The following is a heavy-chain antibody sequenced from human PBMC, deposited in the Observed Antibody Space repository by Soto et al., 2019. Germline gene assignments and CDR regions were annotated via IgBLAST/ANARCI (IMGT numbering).Heavy chain of an antibody. V-gene: IGHV6-1*01. D-gene: IGHD1-26*01. CDR3: AKGDQGRGY. J-gene: IGHJ4*02. Sequence: LSQTLSLTCAISGDSVSSDSAAWNCIRQSPSRGLEWLGRTYYRSKWYNNYAVSVKSRITINPDTSKNQFSLQLNSVTPEDTAVDDCAKGDQGRGYWGQGTLVTVGS. CDR1: GDSVSSDSAA. CDR2: TYYRSKWYN.